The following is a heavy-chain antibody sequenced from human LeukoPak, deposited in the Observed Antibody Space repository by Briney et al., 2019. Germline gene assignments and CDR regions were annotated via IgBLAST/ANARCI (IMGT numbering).Heavy chain of an antibody. Sequence: SETLSLTCSVSDSSINSHYWSWIRQSPGKGLEWIGYVFNGGSTNYNPSLKSRVTMSLDTSRDQFSLRLSSVAAADTAIYYCASRPADSTWYGVCDYWSQGTLVTVSS. D-gene: IGHD6-13*01. CDR1: DSSINSHY. V-gene: IGHV4-59*11. J-gene: IGHJ4*02. CDR3: ASRPADSTWYGVCDY. CDR2: VFNGGST.